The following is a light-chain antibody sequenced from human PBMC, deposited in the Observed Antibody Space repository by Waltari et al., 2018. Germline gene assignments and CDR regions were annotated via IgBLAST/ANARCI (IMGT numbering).Light chain of an antibody. CDR2: DAS. CDR3: QQCDNLPLT. V-gene: IGKV1-33*01. J-gene: IGKJ4*02. CDR1: QDIINS. Sequence: DIQMTQSPSSLSASVGDRVTITCQASQDIINSLNWYQHKPGKAPKLLIYDASNLRTGVPSRFSGAGSGTDFTFTISTLQPEDVATYYCQQCDNLPLTFGGGTKLEI.